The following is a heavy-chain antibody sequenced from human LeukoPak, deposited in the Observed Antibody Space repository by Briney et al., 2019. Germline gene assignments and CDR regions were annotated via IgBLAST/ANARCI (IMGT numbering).Heavy chain of an antibody. D-gene: IGHD6-6*01. Sequence: SETLSLTCAVYGGSFSGYYWSWIRQPPGKGLEWTGEINHSGSTNYNPSLKSRVTISVDTSKNQFSLKLSSVTAADTAVYYCARGWGSSSAHPFFFDYWGQGTLVTVSS. V-gene: IGHV4-34*01. CDR2: INHSGST. CDR3: ARGWGSSSAHPFFFDY. CDR1: GGSFSGYY. J-gene: IGHJ4*02.